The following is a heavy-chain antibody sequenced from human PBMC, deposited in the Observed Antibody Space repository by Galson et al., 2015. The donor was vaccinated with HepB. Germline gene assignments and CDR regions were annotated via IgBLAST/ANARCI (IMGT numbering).Heavy chain of an antibody. CDR1: GFTFSSYS. CDR3: ARALRDYGDLLDY. Sequence: SLRLSCAASGFTFSSYSMNWVRQAPGKGLEWVSSISSSSSYIYYADSVKGRFTISRDNAKNSLYLQMNSLRAEDTAVYYCARALRDYGDLLDYWGQGTLVTVSS. CDR2: ISSSSSYI. D-gene: IGHD4-17*01. J-gene: IGHJ4*02. V-gene: IGHV3-21*01.